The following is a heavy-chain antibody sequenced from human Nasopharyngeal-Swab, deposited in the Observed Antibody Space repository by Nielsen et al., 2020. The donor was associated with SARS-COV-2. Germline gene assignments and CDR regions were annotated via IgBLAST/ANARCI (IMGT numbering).Heavy chain of an antibody. V-gene: IGHV1-8*01. D-gene: IGHD1-26*01. CDR3: ARGRGGSQYYFDY. CDR2: MLPNSGNT. CDR1: GYPFTNYN. J-gene: IGHJ4*02. Sequence: ASVQVSCKTSGYPFTNYNINWVRHATGQGLEWMGWMLPNSGNTNYAQKFQGRVTMTRDTPLSTVYMELRSLTSDDTAVYYCARGRGGSQYYFDYWGQGALVTVSS.